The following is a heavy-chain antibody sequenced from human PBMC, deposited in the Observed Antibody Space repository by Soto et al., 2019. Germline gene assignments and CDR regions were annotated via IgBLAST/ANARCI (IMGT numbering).Heavy chain of an antibody. CDR3: ARGPYYYDSSGYSGFDY. Sequence: SETLSLTCTVSGGSISSYYWSWIRQPAGKGLVWIGRIYTSGSTNYNPSLKSRVTMSVDTSKNQFSLKLSSVTAADTAVYYCARGPYYYDSSGYSGFDYWGQGTLVTVSS. CDR1: GGSISSYY. D-gene: IGHD3-22*01. J-gene: IGHJ4*02. V-gene: IGHV4-4*07. CDR2: IYTSGST.